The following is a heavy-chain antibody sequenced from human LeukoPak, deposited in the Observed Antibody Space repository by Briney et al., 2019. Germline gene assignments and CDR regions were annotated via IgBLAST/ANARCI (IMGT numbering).Heavy chain of an antibody. V-gene: IGHV3-21*01. J-gene: IGHJ6*03. CDR1: GFTFSSYR. Sequence: GGSLRLSCAASGFTFSSYRMNWVRQAPGKGLEWVSSISSSSSYIYYADSVKGRFTISRDNAKNSLYLQMNSMRAEDTAVYYCARADYYGSGTDYYYYSMDVWGKGTTVTVSS. D-gene: IGHD3-10*01. CDR3: ARADYYGSGTDYYYYSMDV. CDR2: ISSSSSYI.